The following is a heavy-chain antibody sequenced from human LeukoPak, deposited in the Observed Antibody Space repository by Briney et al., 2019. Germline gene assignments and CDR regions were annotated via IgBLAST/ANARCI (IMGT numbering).Heavy chain of an antibody. J-gene: IGHJ4*02. CDR2: IIPIFGTA. V-gene: IGHV1-69*05. Sequence: SVKVSCKASGGTFSSYAISWVRQAPGQGLEWMGGIIPIFGTANYAQKFQGRVTITTDESTSTAYMELRSLRSDDTAVYYCARDIDGSGGVVDYWGQGTLVTVSS. CDR3: ARDIDGSGGVVDY. D-gene: IGHD3-10*01. CDR1: GGTFSSYA.